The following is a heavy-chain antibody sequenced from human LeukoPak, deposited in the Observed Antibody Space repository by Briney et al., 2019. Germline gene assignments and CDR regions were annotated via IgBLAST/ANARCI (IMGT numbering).Heavy chain of an antibody. CDR2: IYYSGST. CDR1: GGSISSYY. CDR3: ARDRPDYGYGFDY. D-gene: IGHD5-18*01. Sequence: SETLSLTCTVSGGSISSYYWSWIRQPPGKGLEWIGYIYYSGSTNYNPSLKSRVTISVDTSKNQFSLKLSSVTAADTAVYYCARDRPDYGYGFDYWGQGTLVTVSS. V-gene: IGHV4-59*01. J-gene: IGHJ4*02.